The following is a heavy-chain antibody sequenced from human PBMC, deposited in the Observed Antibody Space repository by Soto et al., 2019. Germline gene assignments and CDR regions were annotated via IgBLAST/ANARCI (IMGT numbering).Heavy chain of an antibody. CDR1: GFTFSSYW. D-gene: IGHD5-12*01. Sequence: PGGSLRLSCAAPGFTFSSYWMSWVRQAPGKGLEWVANIKQDGSEKYYVDSVKGRFTISRDNAKNSLYLQMNSLRAEDTAVYYCARDDGYDYVGYYYYYGMDVWGQGTTVTVSS. V-gene: IGHV3-7*03. CDR2: IKQDGSEK. J-gene: IGHJ6*02. CDR3: ARDDGYDYVGYYYYYGMDV.